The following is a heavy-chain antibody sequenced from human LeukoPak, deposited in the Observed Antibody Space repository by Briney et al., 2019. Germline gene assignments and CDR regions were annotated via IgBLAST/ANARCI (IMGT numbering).Heavy chain of an antibody. CDR3: ARDRPNCSSTSCYEPLFDY. D-gene: IGHD2-2*01. V-gene: IGHV1-2*02. CDR2: INPNSGGT. CDR1: GYSFSGFY. Sequence: ASVKVSCKASGYSFSGFYIHWVRQAPGQGLEWMGWINPNSGGTNYAQKFQGRVTMTRDTSISTAYMELSRLRSDDTAVYYCARDRPNCSSTSCYEPLFDYWGQGTLVTVSS. J-gene: IGHJ4*02.